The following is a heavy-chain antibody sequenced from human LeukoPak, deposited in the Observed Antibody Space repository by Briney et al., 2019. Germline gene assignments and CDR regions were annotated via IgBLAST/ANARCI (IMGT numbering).Heavy chain of an antibody. CDR2: INHSGST. CDR1: GGSFSGYY. J-gene: IGHJ6*02. CDR3: ARGGYCSGGSCYQYYYYYYGMDV. Sequence: SETLSLTCAVYGGSFSGYYWSWIRQPPGKGLEWIGEINHSGSTNYNPSLKSRVTISVDTSKNQFSLKLSSVTAADTAVYYCARGGYCSGGSCYQYYYYYYGMDVWGQGTTVTVSS. D-gene: IGHD2-15*01. V-gene: IGHV4-34*01.